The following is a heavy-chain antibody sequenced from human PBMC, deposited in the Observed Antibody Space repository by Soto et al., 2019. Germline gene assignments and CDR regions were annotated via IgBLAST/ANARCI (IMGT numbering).Heavy chain of an antibody. V-gene: IGHV3-30-3*01. CDR2: ISYDGSNK. CDR3: ARDSGFRYSSGWLTPGY. J-gene: IGHJ4*02. Sequence: GGSLRLSCAASGFTFSSYAMHWVRQAPGKGLEWVAVISYDGSNKYYADSVKGRFTISRDNSKNTLYLQMNSLRAEDTAVYYCARDSGFRYSSGWLTPGYWGQGTLVTVS. CDR1: GFTFSSYA. D-gene: IGHD6-19*01.